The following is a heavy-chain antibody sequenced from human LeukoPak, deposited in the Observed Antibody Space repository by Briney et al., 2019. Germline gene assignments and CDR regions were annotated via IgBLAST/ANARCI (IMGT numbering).Heavy chain of an antibody. D-gene: IGHD3-3*01. CDR2: ISYSGST. J-gene: IGHJ4*02. CDR3: ARHSNYYTSRSPFDF. CDR1: GGSISRSTYY. V-gene: IGHV4-39*07. Sequence: SETLSLTCTVSGGSISRSTYYWGWIRQPPGKGLEWIGSISYSGSTSYNPSLKSRVTISVDTSKNQFSLKLRSVTAADTAVYYCARHSNYYTSRSPFDFWGQGVLVTVSS.